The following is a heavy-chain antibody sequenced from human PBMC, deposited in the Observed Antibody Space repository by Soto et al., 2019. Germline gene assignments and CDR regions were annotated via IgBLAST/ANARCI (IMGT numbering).Heavy chain of an antibody. Sequence: PGGSLRLSCAASGFTFSSYGMHWVRQAPGKGLEWVAVIWYDGSNKYYADSVKGRFTISRDNSKNTLYLQMNSLRAEDTAVYYCARDRRGNMYYFDYWGQGTLVTVSS. CDR2: IWYDGSNK. J-gene: IGHJ4*02. CDR3: ARDRRGNMYYFDY. D-gene: IGHD3-10*01. V-gene: IGHV3-33*01. CDR1: GFTFSSYG.